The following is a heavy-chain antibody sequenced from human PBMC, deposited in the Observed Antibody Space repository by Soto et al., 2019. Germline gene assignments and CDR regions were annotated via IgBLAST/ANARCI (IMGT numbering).Heavy chain of an antibody. CDR3: ARDDGYNYY. J-gene: IGHJ4*02. Sequence: QVQLVESGGGVVQPGRSLRLSCAASGFTFSSYGMHRVRQAPGKGLEWVAVIWYDGSNKYYAESVKGRFTISRDNSKNTLYLQMNSRRAEDTAVYYCARDDGYNYYWGQGTLVTVSS. D-gene: IGHD1-1*01. CDR2: IWYDGSNK. V-gene: IGHV3-33*01. CDR1: GFTFSSYG.